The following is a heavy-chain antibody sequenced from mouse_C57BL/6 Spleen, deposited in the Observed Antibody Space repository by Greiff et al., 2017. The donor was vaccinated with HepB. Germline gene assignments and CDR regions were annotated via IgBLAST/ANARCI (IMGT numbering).Heavy chain of an antibody. D-gene: IGHD4-1*01. J-gene: IGHJ2*01. CDR2: INPNNGGT. V-gene: IGHV1-26*01. CDR3: ASNWGYYFDY. Sequence: EVKLQQSGPELVKPGASVKISCKASGYTFTDYYMNWVKQSHGKSLEWIGDINPNNGGTSYNQKFKGKATLTVDKSSSTAYMELRSLTSEDSAVYYCASNWGYYFDYWGQGTTLTVSS. CDR1: GYTFTDYY.